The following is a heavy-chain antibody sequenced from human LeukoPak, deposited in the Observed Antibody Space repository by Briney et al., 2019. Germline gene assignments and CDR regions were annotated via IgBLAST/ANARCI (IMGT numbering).Heavy chain of an antibody. V-gene: IGHV3-7*01. D-gene: IGHD6-19*01. CDR1: GFTLSSYW. J-gene: IGHJ4*02. CDR2: IKQDGSEK. Sequence: GGSLRLSCAASGFTLSSYWLSWVRQAPGKGLEWVANIKQDGSEKYYVDSVKGRFTISRDNAKNSLYLQMNSLRAEDTAVYYCARDLAVAGTPFDSWGQGTLVTVSS. CDR3: ARDLAVAGTPFDS.